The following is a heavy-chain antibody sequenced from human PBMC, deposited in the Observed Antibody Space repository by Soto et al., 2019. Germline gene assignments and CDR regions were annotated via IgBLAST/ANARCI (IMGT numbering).Heavy chain of an antibody. V-gene: IGHV4-30-4*01. Sequence: PSETLSLTCTVSGGSISSGDYYWSWIRQPPGKGLEWIGYIYYSGSTYYNPSLKSRVTISVDTSKNQFSLKLSSVTAADTAVYYCARDHCSGGRCYYYYGMDVWGQGTTVTGSS. CDR1: GGSISSGDYY. J-gene: IGHJ6*01. D-gene: IGHD2-15*01. CDR3: ARDHCSGGRCYYYYGMDV. CDR2: IYYSGST.